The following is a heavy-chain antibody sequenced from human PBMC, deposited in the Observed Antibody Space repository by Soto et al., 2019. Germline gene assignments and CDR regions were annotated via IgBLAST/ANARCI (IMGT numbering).Heavy chain of an antibody. CDR2: MNPNIGNT. V-gene: IGHV1-8*01. D-gene: IGHD2-15*01. CDR1: GYTFTSYD. Sequence: ASVKVSCKASGYTFTSYDINWVRQATGQGLEWMGWMNPNIGNTNYAQKFQGRVTMTRNKSISTAYMELSSLRSEDTAVYYCLVVVAARFDYWGQGTLVTVSS. CDR3: LVVVAARFDY. J-gene: IGHJ4*02.